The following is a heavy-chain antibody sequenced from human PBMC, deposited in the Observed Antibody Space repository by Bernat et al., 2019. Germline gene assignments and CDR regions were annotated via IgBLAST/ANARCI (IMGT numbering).Heavy chain of an antibody. V-gene: IGHV4-30-4*01. J-gene: IGHJ6*02. CDR1: GGSISSGDYY. CDR2: TYYSGST. D-gene: IGHD6-13*01. Sequence: QVQLQESGPGLVKPSQTLSLTCTVSGGSISSGDYYWSWIRQPPGKGLEWIGYTYYSGSTYYNPSLKSRVTISVDTSKNQFSLKLSSVTAADTAVYYCARAVAAAGTGYYYYYGMDVWGQGTTVTVSS. CDR3: ARAVAAAGTGYYYYYGMDV.